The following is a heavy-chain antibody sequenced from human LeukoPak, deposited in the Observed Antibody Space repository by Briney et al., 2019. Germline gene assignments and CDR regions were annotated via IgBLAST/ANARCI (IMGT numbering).Heavy chain of an antibody. V-gene: IGHV3-48*03. CDR3: ASYGSGSL. CDR1: GFNFSNLE. J-gene: IGHJ4*02. Sequence: GGSLRLSCAASGFNFSNLEMNWVRQAPEKGLEWVSYISSSGTTISYADSVKGRFSISRDSVENSLFLQMTGLRAEDTAVYFCASYGSGSLWGQGTLVTVSS. CDR2: ISSSGTTI. D-gene: IGHD3-10*01.